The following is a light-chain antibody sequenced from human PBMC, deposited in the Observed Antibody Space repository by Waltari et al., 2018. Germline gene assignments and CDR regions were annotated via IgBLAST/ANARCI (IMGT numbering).Light chain of an antibody. CDR2: VAS. J-gene: IGKJ2*01. CDR1: QSVPTN. Sequence: VMTQSPDPPSVAPGERVTLSCRASQSVPTNLAWYQQKPGQPPRLLIDVASTRATGVPARFSGSGSGTEFTLTISSLESEDFAVYYCQQYSNWPYTFGQGTKLEIK. V-gene: IGKV3-15*01. CDR3: QQYSNWPYT.